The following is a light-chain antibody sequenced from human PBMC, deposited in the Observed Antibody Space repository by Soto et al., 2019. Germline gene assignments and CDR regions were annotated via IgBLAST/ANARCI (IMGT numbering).Light chain of an antibody. Sequence: AIPLTQSPSSLSASVGDRVTITCRASQGISSALAWYQQKPGKAPKLLIYDASSLESGVPSRFSGSGSGTDFTLTISSLQPEDFATYYCQQFNSYLCTFGPGTKVDIK. CDR1: QGISSA. CDR2: DAS. J-gene: IGKJ3*01. CDR3: QQFNSYLCT. V-gene: IGKV1-13*02.